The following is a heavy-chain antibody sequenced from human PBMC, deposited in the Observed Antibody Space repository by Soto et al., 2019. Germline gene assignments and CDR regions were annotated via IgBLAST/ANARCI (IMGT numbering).Heavy chain of an antibody. CDR2: ISSSSSTI. V-gene: IGHV3-48*01. Sequence: PGGSLRLSCAASGFTFSSYSMNWVRQAPGKGLEWVSYISSSSSTIYYADSVKGRFTISRDNAKNSLYLQMNSLRAEDTAVYYCARGAYCSGGSCYPYNWFDPWGQGTLVTVSS. D-gene: IGHD2-15*01. CDR1: GFTFSSYS. J-gene: IGHJ5*02. CDR3: ARGAYCSGGSCYPYNWFDP.